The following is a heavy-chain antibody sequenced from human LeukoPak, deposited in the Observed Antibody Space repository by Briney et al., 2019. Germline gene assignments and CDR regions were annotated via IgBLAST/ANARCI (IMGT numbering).Heavy chain of an antibody. CDR1: EFPFSKAW. D-gene: IGHD6-13*01. J-gene: IGHJ4*02. Sequence: GGSLRLSCAVSEFPFSKAWMSWVRQAPGKGLEWVSAISGSGGSTYYADSVKGRFTISRDNSKNTLYLQMNSLRAEDTAVYYCAKESSSLPYFDYWGQGTLVTVSS. V-gene: IGHV3-23*01. CDR2: ISGSGGST. CDR3: AKESSSLPYFDY.